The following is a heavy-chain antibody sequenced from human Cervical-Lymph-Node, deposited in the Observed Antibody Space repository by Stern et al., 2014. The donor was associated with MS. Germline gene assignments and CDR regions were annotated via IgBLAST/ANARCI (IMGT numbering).Heavy chain of an antibody. V-gene: IGHV4-61*01. CDR2: IFYSGST. J-gene: IGHJ6*02. Sequence: QLQLQESGPGLVKASETLSLTCTVSGGSVSSGSYYWSWFRQPPGKGLEWIGYIFYSGSTNYNPSLKSRVTISVETSKSQFSLKLSSVTAADTAVYYCARVNSGSPTYYYYDMDVWGQGTTVTVSS. D-gene: IGHD1-26*01. CDR3: ARVNSGSPTYYYYDMDV. CDR1: GGSVSSGSYY.